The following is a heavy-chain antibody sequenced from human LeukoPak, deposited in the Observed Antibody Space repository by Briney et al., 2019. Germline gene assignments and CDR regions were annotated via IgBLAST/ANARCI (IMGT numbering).Heavy chain of an antibody. CDR2: ISAYNGNT. D-gene: IGHD3-22*01. J-gene: IGHJ4*02. CDR3: ARGRNYYDSSGYYLG. CDR1: GYTFTSYG. V-gene: IGHV1-18*01. Sequence: ASVKVSCEASGYTFTSYGISWVRQAPGQGLEWMGWISAYNGNTNYAQKLQGRVTMTTDTSTSTAYMELRSLGSDDTAVYCCARGRNYYDSSGYYLGWGQGTLVTVSS.